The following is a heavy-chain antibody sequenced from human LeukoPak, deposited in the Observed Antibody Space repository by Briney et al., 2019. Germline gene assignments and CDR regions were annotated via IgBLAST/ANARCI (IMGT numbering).Heavy chain of an antibody. CDR3: ASTSGRGFDY. D-gene: IGHD3-10*01. CDR2: IDPSGGST. CDR1: GDSVTGTK. J-gene: IGHJ4*02. V-gene: IGHV1-46*01. Sequence: ASVKVSCKESGDSVTGTKIITVREAPGQGLEWMGRIDPSGGSTSYAQKFQGRVTMTRGTSTSTVYMELSSVISEDTAVYYCASTSGRGFDYWGQGTLVTVSS.